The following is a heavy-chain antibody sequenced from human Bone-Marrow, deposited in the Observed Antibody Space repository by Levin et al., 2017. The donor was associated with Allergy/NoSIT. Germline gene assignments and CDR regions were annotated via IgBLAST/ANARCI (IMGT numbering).Heavy chain of an antibody. CDR3: ARGMRGLAMVRGVPSDS. CDR1: GTTSNTHA. CDR2: ISGSGSNI. J-gene: IGHJ4*02. V-gene: IGHV3-23*01. D-gene: IGHD3-10*01. Sequence: PGESLKISCVASGTTSNTHAMSWVRQAPGKGLEWLSFISGSGSNIDYADSVKGRFTISRDSSGNTVYLQMSSLRVEDSAVYYCARGMRGLAMVRGVPSDSWGQGTLVTVSA.